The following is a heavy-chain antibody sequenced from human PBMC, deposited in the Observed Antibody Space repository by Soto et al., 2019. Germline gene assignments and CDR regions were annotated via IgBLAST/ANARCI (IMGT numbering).Heavy chain of an antibody. CDR1: GYSFTSYW. V-gene: IGHV5-51*01. Sequence: QPLKISCKGSGYSFTSYWIGWVRQMPGKGLEWMGIIYPGDSDTRYSPSFQGQVTISADKSISTAYLQWSSLKASDTAMYYCARPMVVTAINFLGDYCGQGTLVTVSS. D-gene: IGHD2-21*02. CDR3: ARPMVVTAINFLGDY. CDR2: IYPGDSDT. J-gene: IGHJ4*02.